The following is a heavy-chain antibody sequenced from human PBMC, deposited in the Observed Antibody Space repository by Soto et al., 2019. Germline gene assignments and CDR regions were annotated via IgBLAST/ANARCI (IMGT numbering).Heavy chain of an antibody. J-gene: IGHJ6*02. V-gene: IGHV4-59*08. Sequence: SETLSLTCTVSGGSLSSYYWTWIRQPPGKGLEWIGYVYYSGNTNYNPSLKSRVTISVDTSKNQFSLKLGSVTAADTAVYYCARVPSIAVAGTILVYGMDVWGQGTTVTVSS. CDR2: VYYSGNT. CDR1: GGSLSSYY. CDR3: ARVPSIAVAGTILVYGMDV. D-gene: IGHD6-19*01.